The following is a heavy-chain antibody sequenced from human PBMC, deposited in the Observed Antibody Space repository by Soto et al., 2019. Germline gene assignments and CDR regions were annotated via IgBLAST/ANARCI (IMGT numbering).Heavy chain of an antibody. J-gene: IGHJ5*02. CDR2: IIPIFGTA. V-gene: IGHV1-69*13. CDR1: GGTFSSYA. D-gene: IGHD2-15*01. Sequence: SVKVSCKASGGTFSSYAISWVRQAPGQGLEWMGGIIPIFGTANYAQKFQGRVTITADESTSTAYMELSSLRSEDTAVYYCAGRYCSGGSCYPGFNWFDPWGQGTLVTVSS. CDR3: AGRYCSGGSCYPGFNWFDP.